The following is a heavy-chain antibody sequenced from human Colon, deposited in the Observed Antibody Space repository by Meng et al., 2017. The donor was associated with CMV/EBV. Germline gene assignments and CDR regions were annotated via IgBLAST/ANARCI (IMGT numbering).Heavy chain of an antibody. Sequence: GSLRLSCAVYGGSFSGYFWSWIRQSPVKGLECIGETNDSGHTTYNPSLKSRVTISVDASMNQISLKLNSMSAADTATYYCARGSSRLSYGELLDYWGQGTLVTVSS. CDR1: GGSFSGYF. CDR3: ARGSSRLSYGELLDY. J-gene: IGHJ4*02. D-gene: IGHD3-10*01. CDR2: TNDSGHT. V-gene: IGHV4-34*01.